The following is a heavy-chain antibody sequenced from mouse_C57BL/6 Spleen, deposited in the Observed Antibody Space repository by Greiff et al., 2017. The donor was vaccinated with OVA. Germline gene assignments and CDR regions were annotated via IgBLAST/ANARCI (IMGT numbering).Heavy chain of an antibody. CDR1: VYTFPSYW. CDR3: ARKLRHYAKDY. CDR2: IDPSDSYT. Sequence: VQLQQPVAELVMPGASVQLSCKASVYTFPSYWMHWVQPRPGQGLEWIGEIDPSDSYTNYNQKFKGKYTWTVDKSSSTDYMQLSSMTSEDSAVYYCARKLRHYAKDYWGKGTSVTVSS. J-gene: IGHJ4*01. D-gene: IGHD3-2*02. V-gene: IGHV1-69*01.